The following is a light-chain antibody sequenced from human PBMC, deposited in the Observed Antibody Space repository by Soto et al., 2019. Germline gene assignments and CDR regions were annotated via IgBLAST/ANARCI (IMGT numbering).Light chain of an antibody. CDR3: QSYDNSLSGSGV. CDR2: GHN. V-gene: IGLV1-40*01. J-gene: IGLJ3*02. CDR1: TSNIGAGYE. Sequence: QAVVTQPPSVSGAPGQRVTISCTGSTSNIGAGYEVHWYQQLPGTAPKLLVSGHNIRPSGVPDRFSGFKSGASASLVITGLQAEDEADYYCQSYDNSLSGSGVFGGGTKLTVL.